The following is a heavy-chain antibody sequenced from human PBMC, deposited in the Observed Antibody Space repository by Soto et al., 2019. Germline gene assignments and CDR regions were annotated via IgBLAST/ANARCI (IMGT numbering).Heavy chain of an antibody. CDR3: TTCGCDCYFNY. CDR1: GFTFSNAW. J-gene: IGHJ4*02. CDR2: IKSKVVGGTI. V-gene: IGHV3-15*01. D-gene: IGHD2-21*02. Sequence: EVQLVESGGGLVKAGGSLRLSCAASGFTFSNAWMNWVRQAPGKGPEWVGRIKSKVVGGTIDYAAPVKGRFTISRDDSENTLYLQMNSLTTEDTAVYFCTTCGCDCYFNYWGQGTLVTVSS.